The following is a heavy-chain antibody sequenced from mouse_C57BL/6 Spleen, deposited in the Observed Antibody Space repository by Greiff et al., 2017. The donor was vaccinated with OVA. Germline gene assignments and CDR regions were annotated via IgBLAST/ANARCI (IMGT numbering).Heavy chain of an antibody. D-gene: IGHD2-2*01. V-gene: IGHV1-53*01. CDR1: GYTFTSYW. CDR2: INPSNGGT. CDR3: ARWVTTGGYWYFDV. J-gene: IGHJ1*03. Sequence: QVQLQQPGTELVKPGASVKLSCKASGYTFTSYWMHWVKQRPGQGLEWIGNINPSNGGTNYNEKFKSKATLTVDKSSSTAYMQLSSLTSEDSAAYYCARWVTTGGYWYFDVWGTGTTVTVSS.